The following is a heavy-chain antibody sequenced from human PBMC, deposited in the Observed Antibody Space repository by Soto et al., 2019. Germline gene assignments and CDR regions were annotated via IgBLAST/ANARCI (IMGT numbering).Heavy chain of an antibody. CDR2: ISSSGGST. V-gene: IGHV3-23*01. Sequence: EVQLLDSGGGLVQPGGSLRLSCAAYGFTFTSYAMNWVRQAPGKGLEWVSGISSSGGSTHYADSVKGRFTISRDNSKNTLYLQMNSLRAEDTAVYYCAKGLPSGGSYYYYYMDVWGKGTTVTVSS. D-gene: IGHD6-25*01. CDR1: GFTFTSYA. CDR3: AKGLPSGGSYYYYYMDV. J-gene: IGHJ6*03.